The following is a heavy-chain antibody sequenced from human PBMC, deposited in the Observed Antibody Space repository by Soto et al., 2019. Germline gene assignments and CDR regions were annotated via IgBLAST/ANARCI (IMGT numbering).Heavy chain of an antibody. V-gene: IGHV1-18*01. D-gene: IGHD2-15*01. CDR2: ISAYNGNT. CDR3: AGDGVVGGLEY. CDR1: GYTITSYG. Sequence: GASVKVSCKASGYTITSYGISWVRQSPAQGLEWMGWISAYNGNTNYAQKLQGRVTMTTNTSTSTAYMELRSLRSDDTAVSYFAGDGVVGGLEYWGQGSLVTVSA. J-gene: IGHJ4*02.